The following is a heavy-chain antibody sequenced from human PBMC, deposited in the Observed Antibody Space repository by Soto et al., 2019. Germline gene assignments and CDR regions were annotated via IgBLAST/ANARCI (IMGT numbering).Heavy chain of an antibody. CDR3: ARVERGLVKTNFDY. V-gene: IGHV1-3*01. Sequence: GASVKVSCKASGYTFTSYAMHWVRQAPGQRLEWMGWINAGNGNTKYSQKFQGRVTITRDTSASTAYMELSSLRSEDTAVYYCARVERGLVKTNFDYGGKGTLVTVPS. J-gene: IGHJ4*02. D-gene: IGHD6-19*01. CDR2: INAGNGNT. CDR1: GYTFTSYA.